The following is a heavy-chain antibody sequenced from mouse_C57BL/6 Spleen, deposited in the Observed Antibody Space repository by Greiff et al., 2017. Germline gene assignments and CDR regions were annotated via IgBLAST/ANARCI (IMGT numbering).Heavy chain of an antibody. Sequence: QVQLQQSGAELVKPGASVKISCKASGYAFSSYWMNWVKQRPGKGLEWIGQIYPGYGDTNYNGKFKGKATLTADKSSSTAYMQLSSLTSEDSAVYFCARTDYYGSSPRGAWFAYWGQGTLVTVSA. CDR1: GYAFSSYW. J-gene: IGHJ3*01. D-gene: IGHD1-1*01. CDR3: ARTDYYGSSPRGAWFAY. V-gene: IGHV1-80*01. CDR2: IYPGYGDT.